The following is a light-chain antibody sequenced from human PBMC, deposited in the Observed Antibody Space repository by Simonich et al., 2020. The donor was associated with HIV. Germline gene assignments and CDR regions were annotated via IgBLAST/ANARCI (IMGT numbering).Light chain of an antibody. J-gene: IGKJ2*01. CDR3: QQYSRTPYT. CDR1: QGFSRY. V-gene: IGKV1-9*01. CDR2: AAS. Sequence: DIQLTQFPSFLSASVGDRFTITCRASQGFSRYLAWYQQKPGKAPKLLIYAASTLQSGVPSRFTGSGSGTEFTLTISSLQPDDFATYFCQQYSRTPYTFGQGTKLEIK.